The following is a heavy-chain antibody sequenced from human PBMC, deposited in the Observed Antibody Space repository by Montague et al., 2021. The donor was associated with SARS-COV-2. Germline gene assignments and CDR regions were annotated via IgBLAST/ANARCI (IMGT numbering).Heavy chain of an antibody. CDR1: GFPFSSYA. CDR2: ISYDGSNE. D-gene: IGHD5-18*01. CDR3: ARERFLPGYSEIGY. J-gene: IGHJ4*02. V-gene: IGHV3-30*04. Sequence: SRSISFSASGFPFSSYAMHWVRQAPGKGLEWVAVISYDGSNEYYADSVKGRFTISRDNSKNTLYLQMNSLRAEDTAVYYCARERFLPGYSEIGYWGQGTLVTVSS.